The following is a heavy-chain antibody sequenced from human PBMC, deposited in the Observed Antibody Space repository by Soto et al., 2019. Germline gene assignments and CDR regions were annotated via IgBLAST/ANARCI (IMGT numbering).Heavy chain of an antibody. Sequence: GESLKISCKGSGYSFTNYWIGWVRQMPGKGLEWMGIIYPGDSDTRYSPSFQGQVTISADKSTGTAYLQWSSLKASDTAMYYCASRGGSSAYRAYFYYDMDVWGQGTTVTVSS. D-gene: IGHD3-16*01. CDR2: IYPGDSDT. J-gene: IGHJ6*02. CDR1: GYSFTNYW. CDR3: ASRGGSSAYRAYFYYDMDV. V-gene: IGHV5-51*01.